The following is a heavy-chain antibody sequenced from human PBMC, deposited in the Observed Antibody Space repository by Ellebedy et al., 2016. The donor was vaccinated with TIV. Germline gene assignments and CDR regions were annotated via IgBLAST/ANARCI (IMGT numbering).Heavy chain of an antibody. Sequence: GESLKISXAASGFTFSSYGMNWVRQAPGKGLEWVSVISGSDGSTHYGDSVKGRFTISRDNSKNTLYLQMNSLRAEDTALYYCARAEGLGVVSPYSDYWGQGTLVTVSS. D-gene: IGHD3-3*01. CDR1: GFTFSSYG. J-gene: IGHJ4*02. V-gene: IGHV3-23*01. CDR2: ISGSDGST. CDR3: ARAEGLGVVSPYSDY.